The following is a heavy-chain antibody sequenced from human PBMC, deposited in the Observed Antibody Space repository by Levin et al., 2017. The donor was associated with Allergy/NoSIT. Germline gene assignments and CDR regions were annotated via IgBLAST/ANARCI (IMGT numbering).Heavy chain of an antibody. Sequence: ASVKVSCKASGYTFDFYGISWLRQAPGQGLEWMGWISPYNGNTNYAQKLQGRVTMPTDTSTSTAYMELPSLRSDDTAEYYCAREMAETAADTFDIWGQGKRVTVSS. V-gene: IGHV1-18*01. CDR1: GYTFDFYG. CDR3: AREMAETAADTFDI. J-gene: IGHJ3*02. CDR2: ISPYNGNT. D-gene: IGHD2-8*01.